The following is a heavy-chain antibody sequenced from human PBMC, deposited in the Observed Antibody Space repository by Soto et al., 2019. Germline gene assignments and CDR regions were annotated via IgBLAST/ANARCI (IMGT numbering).Heavy chain of an antibody. CDR2: ISYDGSNK. V-gene: IGHV3-30-3*01. CDR1: GFTFSSYA. Sequence: GGSLRLSCAASGFTFSSYAMHWVRQAPGKGLEWVAVISYDGSNKYYADSVKGRFTISRDNSKNTLYLQMNSLRAEDTAVYYCARDDGVFYEQYYDSSGYYFSAFDFWGQGTMVTGSS. J-gene: IGHJ3*01. CDR3: ARDDGVFYEQYYDSSGYYFSAFDF. D-gene: IGHD3-22*01.